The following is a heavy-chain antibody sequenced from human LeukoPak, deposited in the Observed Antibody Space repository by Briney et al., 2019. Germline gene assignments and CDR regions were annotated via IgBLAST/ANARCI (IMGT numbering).Heavy chain of an antibody. V-gene: IGHV1-2*02. D-gene: IGHD5-12*01. CDR3: VTSGYDPYYYMDV. Sequence: GASVKVSCKASGYTFSDYYIHWMRQAPGQGLEWMGWINPNSGGTNYPQKFQGRVTMTRDTSISTAYMELSSLRSEDTAVYYCVTSGYDPYYYMDVWGKGTTVTVSS. J-gene: IGHJ6*03. CDR1: GYTFSDYY. CDR2: INPNSGGT.